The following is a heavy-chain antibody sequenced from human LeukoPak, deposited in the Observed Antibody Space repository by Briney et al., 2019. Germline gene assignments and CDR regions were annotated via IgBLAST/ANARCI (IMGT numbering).Heavy chain of an antibody. Sequence: ASVKVSCKASGYTFTSYDINWVRQATGQGLEWMGWMNPNSGNTGYAQKFQGRVTMTRNTSISTAYMELSSLRSEDTAVYYCARVNYDFWSGYGGFDPWGQGTLATVSS. CDR1: GYTFTSYD. CDR3: ARVNYDFWSGYGGFDP. CDR2: MNPNSGNT. J-gene: IGHJ5*02. V-gene: IGHV1-8*01. D-gene: IGHD3-3*01.